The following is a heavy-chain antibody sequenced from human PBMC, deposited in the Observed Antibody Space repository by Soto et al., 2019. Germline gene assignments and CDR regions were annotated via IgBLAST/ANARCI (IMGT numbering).Heavy chain of an antibody. CDR2: IYYSGST. CDR3: ARVGSGYSGYEYYFDY. D-gene: IGHD5-12*01. Sequence: QVQLQESGPGLVKPSQTLSLTCTVSGGSISSGGYYWSWLRQHPGKGLEWIGYIYYSGSTYYNPSLRSRVTISVDTSKYQFSLKLSSVTGADTAVYYCARVGSGYSGYEYYFDYWGQGTLVTVSS. CDR1: GGSISSGGYY. V-gene: IGHV4-31*03. J-gene: IGHJ4*02.